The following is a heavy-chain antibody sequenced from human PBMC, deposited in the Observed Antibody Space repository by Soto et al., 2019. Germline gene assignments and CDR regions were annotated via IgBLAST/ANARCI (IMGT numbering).Heavy chain of an antibody. CDR2: IYWDDDK. Sequence: QITLKESGPTLVKPTQTLTLTCTFSGFSLSTSGVGVGWIRQPPGKALEWLALIYWDDDKRYSPSLKSRLTITKDTSKNRVVLTMTNIDPVDTATYYCALRGRNRYGDFAHPSSDYWVQGTLVTVSS. D-gene: IGHD4-17*01. CDR1: GFSLSTSGVG. V-gene: IGHV2-5*02. CDR3: ALRGRNRYGDFAHPSSDY. J-gene: IGHJ4*02.